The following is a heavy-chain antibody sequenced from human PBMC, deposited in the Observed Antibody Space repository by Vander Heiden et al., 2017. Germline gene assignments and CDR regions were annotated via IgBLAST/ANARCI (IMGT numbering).Heavy chain of an antibody. CDR1: GFTFSSYT. V-gene: IGHV3-30*04. J-gene: IGHJ3*01. Sequence: QVHVVAFGGGVVQLGTTLSLSCIVSGFTFSSYTMQWVRQAPDKGLEWVSLITHDGTDKYIADSVKGRFSVSRDNANNTLHLEMNRLSPEDTGIYYCVRDRGCGSGWPSCALETWGQGTMVTVSA. CDR2: ITHDGTDK. D-gene: IGHD6-19*01. CDR3: VRDRGCGSGWPSCALET.